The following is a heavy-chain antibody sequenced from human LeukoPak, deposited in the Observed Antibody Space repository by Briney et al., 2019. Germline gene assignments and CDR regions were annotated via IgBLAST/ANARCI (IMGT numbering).Heavy chain of an antibody. CDR3: ASRTGSYYPFDS. V-gene: IGHV5-51*01. Sequence: GESLKISCKGSGYSFSNYYIDWVRQMPGKGLEWMGGMYPGGSDIRYSPSFQGQVTISADKSIDTAYLQWSSLKASDSAMYYCASRTGSYYPFDSWGQGTPVTVSS. CDR2: MYPGGSDI. J-gene: IGHJ4*02. D-gene: IGHD1-26*01. CDR1: GYSFSNYY.